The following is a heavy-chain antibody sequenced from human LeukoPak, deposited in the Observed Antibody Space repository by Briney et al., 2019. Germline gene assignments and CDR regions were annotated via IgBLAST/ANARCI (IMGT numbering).Heavy chain of an antibody. J-gene: IGHJ4*02. CDR3: ARGWRAIAVAGNLGY. Sequence: ASVKVSCKASGYTFTSYAMHWVRQAPGQGLEWMGWINTNTGNPTYAQGFTGRFVFSLDTSVSTAYLQISSLKAEDTAVYYCARGWRAIAVAGNLGYWGQGTLVTVSS. CDR2: INTNTGNP. CDR1: GYTFTSYA. V-gene: IGHV7-4-1*02. D-gene: IGHD6-19*01.